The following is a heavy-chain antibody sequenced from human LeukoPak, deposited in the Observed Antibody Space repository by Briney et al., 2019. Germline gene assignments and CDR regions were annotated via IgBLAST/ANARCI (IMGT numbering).Heavy chain of an antibody. CDR2: IYYSGST. CDR3: ASGIAVAGSFDY. CDR1: GGSISSSSYY. Sequence: SETLSLTCTVSGGSISSSSYYWGWIRQPPGKGLEWTGSIYYSGSTYYNPSLKRRVTISVDTSKNQFSLNLRSVTAADTAVYYCASGIAVAGSFDYWGQGTLVTVSS. V-gene: IGHV4-39*01. J-gene: IGHJ4*02. D-gene: IGHD6-19*01.